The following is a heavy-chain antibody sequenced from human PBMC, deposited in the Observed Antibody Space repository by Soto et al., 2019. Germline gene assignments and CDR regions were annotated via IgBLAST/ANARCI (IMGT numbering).Heavy chain of an antibody. CDR3: ARVGGGYYYYYYGMDV. CDR1: GGSISSYY. V-gene: IGHV4-59*01. J-gene: IGHJ6*04. CDR2: IYYSGST. D-gene: IGHD3-16*01. Sequence: PSETLSLTCTVSGGSISSYYWSWIRQPPGKGLEWIGYIYYSGSTNYNPSLKSRVTISVDTSKNQFSLKLSSVTAADTAVYYCARVGGGYYYYYYGMDVWGKGTKLTVSS.